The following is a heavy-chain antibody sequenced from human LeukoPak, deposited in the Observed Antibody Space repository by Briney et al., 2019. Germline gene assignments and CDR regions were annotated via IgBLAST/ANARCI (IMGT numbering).Heavy chain of an antibody. D-gene: IGHD3-16*01. CDR3: ARRIMITFGGVLKN. CDR1: GGSFSGYY. V-gene: IGHV4-34*01. J-gene: IGHJ4*02. Sequence: PSETLSLTCAVYGGSFSGYYWSWIRQPPGKGLEWIGEINHSGSTNYNPSLKSRVTISVDTSKNQFSLKLSSVTAADTAVYYCARRIMITFGGVLKNWGQGTLVTVSS. CDR2: INHSGST.